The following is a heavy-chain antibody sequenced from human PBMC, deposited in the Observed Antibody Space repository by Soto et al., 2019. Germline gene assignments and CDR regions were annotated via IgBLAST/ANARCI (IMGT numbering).Heavy chain of an antibody. CDR3: ASGYYYDSSGYYWYGMDV. V-gene: IGHV4-4*02. CDR2: IHYSGST. D-gene: IGHD3-22*01. CDR1: GGSVNNINW. Sequence: SETLSLTCAVSGGSVNNINWWIWVRQPPGKGLEWIGEIHYSGSTNYNASLRSRVTIAVDKSKNQFSLKLSSVTAADTAVYYCASGYYYDSSGYYWYGMDVWGQGTTVT. J-gene: IGHJ6*02.